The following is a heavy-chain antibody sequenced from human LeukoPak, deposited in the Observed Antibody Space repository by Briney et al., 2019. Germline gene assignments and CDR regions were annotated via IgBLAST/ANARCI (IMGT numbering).Heavy chain of an antibody. Sequence: GGSLRLSCAASGFTFSSYVINWVRQAPGKGLEWVSHISATATTIYYADSVRGRFTVSRDNAKNSLYLQMNSLRGEDTAVYYCARDSGFDTWGQGTLVIVSS. V-gene: IGHV3-48*03. CDR3: ARDSGFDT. CDR1: GFTFSSYV. D-gene: IGHD6-19*01. CDR2: ISATATTI. J-gene: IGHJ5*02.